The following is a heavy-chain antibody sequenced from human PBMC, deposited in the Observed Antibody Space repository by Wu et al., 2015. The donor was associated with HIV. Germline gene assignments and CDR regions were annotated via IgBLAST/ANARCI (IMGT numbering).Heavy chain of an antibody. D-gene: IGHD6-6*01. J-gene: IGHJ1*01. CDR3: ATSGSTTIGQFFQD. V-gene: IGHV1-18*04. Sequence: QVQLVQSGGQVKKPGASVKVSCQTSPSTFANSAINWVRQAPGQGLEWMAWISINKGDTEFGRWFQDRLSVTADTSTATVYMELRNLDADDTALYFCATSGSTTIGQFFQDWGQGTLVIVSS. CDR1: PSTFANSA. CDR2: ISINKGDT.